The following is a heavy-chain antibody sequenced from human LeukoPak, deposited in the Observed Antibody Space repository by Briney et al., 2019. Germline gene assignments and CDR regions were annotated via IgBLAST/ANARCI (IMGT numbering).Heavy chain of an antibody. D-gene: IGHD3-16*01. J-gene: IGHJ4*02. CDR2: IKQDGSEK. CDR1: GFTLSSYW. Sequence: PGGSLRLSCAASGFTLSSYWMSWVRQAPGKGLEWVANIKQDGSEKYYVDSVKGRFIISRDNAKNSMYLKMNSLRADDSAVYYCARTRAYTAALGTFDFWGQGTLVTVSS. V-gene: IGHV3-7*01. CDR3: ARTRAYTAALGTFDF.